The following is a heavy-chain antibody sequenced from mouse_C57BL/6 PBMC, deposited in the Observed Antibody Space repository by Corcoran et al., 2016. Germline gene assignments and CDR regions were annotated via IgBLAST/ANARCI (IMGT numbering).Heavy chain of an antibody. J-gene: IGHJ1*03. CDR3: ARWHGRSSYWYFDV. CDR1: GYTFTEYY. Sequence: EVQLQQSGPELVKPGASVKISCKASGYTFTEYYMNWVKQSHGKSLEWIGDINPNNGGTSYNQKFKGKATLTVDKSSSTAYMELRSLTSEDSAVYYCARWHGRSSYWYFDVWGTGTTVTVSS. CDR2: INPNNGGT. D-gene: IGHD1-2*01. V-gene: IGHV1-26*01.